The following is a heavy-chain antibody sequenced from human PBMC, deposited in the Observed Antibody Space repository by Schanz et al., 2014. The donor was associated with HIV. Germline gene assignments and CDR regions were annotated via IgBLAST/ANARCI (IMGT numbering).Heavy chain of an antibody. CDR1: GFTFSRYW. CDR3: AKDRNYYDSRYRGKGNYYYYYGMDV. CDR2: IKEDGSEK. V-gene: IGHV3-7*01. D-gene: IGHD3-22*01. J-gene: IGHJ6*02. Sequence: EVQLVESGGGLVQPGGSLRLSCAASGFTFSRYWMTWVRQAPGKGLEWVANIKEDGSEKYHADSVKGRFTVSRDNAKNTVYLQMKSLRVEDTAVYYCAKDRNYYDSRYRGKGNYYYYYGMDVWGQGTTVTVSS.